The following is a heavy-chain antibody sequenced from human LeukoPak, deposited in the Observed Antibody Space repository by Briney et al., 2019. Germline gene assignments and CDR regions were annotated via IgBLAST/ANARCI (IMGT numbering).Heavy chain of an antibody. Sequence: GGSLRLSCAASGFTFSSYGMHWVRQAPGKGLEWVAVIWYDGSNKYYADSVKGRFTISRDNSKNTLYLQLNSLRAEDTAVYYCARENLITMVRGRDNWFDPWGQGTLVTVSS. D-gene: IGHD3-10*01. CDR1: GFTFSSYG. J-gene: IGHJ5*02. V-gene: IGHV3-33*01. CDR2: IWYDGSNK. CDR3: ARENLITMVRGRDNWFDP.